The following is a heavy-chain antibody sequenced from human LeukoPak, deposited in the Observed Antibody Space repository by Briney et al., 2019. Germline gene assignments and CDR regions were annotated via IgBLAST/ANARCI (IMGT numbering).Heavy chain of an antibody. V-gene: IGHV3-21*01. D-gene: IGHD3-22*01. J-gene: IGHJ4*02. Sequence: GGSLRLSCAASGFTFSTYTMNWVRQAPGKGLEWVSSISSSSTYIYYADSVKGRFTISRDNAKNSLYLQMNSLRAEDTAVYYCARVRDSSGYPAASSYWGQGTLVTVSS. CDR2: ISSSSTYI. CDR1: GFTFSTYT. CDR3: ARVRDSSGYPAASSY.